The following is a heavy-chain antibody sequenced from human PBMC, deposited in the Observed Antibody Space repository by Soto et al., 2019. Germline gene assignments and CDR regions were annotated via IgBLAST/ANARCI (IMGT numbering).Heavy chain of an antibody. CDR1: GFTFSSYA. J-gene: IGHJ6*02. D-gene: IGHD1-26*01. V-gene: IGHV3-23*01. Sequence: EVQLLESGGGLVQPGGSLRLSCAASGFTFSSYAMSWVRQAPGKGLEWVSSISGSGGNAYYADSVTGRFSISRDNSKNTLRLQMNSLIADDTAVYYCAKAVASGIYPPYYYFGMDVWGQGTTVTVSS. CDR2: ISGSGGNA. CDR3: AKAVASGIYPPYYYFGMDV.